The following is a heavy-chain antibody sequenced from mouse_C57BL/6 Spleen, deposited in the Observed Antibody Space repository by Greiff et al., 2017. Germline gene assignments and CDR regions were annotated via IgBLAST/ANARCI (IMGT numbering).Heavy chain of an antibody. CDR2: IYPGSGST. V-gene: IGHV1-55*01. D-gene: IGHD1-1*01. CDR1: GYTFTSYW. Sequence: VQLQQPGAELVKPGASVKMSCKASGYTFTSYWITWVKQRPGQGLEWIGDIYPGSGSTNYNEKFKSKATLTVDTSSSTADMQLSSLTSEDSAVYDNAKCTTVVANYNAMDYWGQGTSDTVSS. J-gene: IGHJ4*01. CDR3: AKCTTVVANYNAMDY.